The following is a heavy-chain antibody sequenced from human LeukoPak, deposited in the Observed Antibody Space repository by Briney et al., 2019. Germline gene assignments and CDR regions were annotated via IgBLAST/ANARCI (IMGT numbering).Heavy chain of an antibody. CDR2: INPGDSDT. V-gene: IGHV5-51*01. J-gene: IGHJ5*02. D-gene: IGHD3-10*01. CDR3: ARQPGAGWFDP. CDR1: GSRFTSSW. Sequence: GGSLKISFQASGSRFTSSWIGWARQLPGKGLEWMAIINPGDSDTRYSPSFQGQVTISADKSISTVYLQWGSLKASDTAMYYCARQPGAGWFDPWGQGTLVTVSS.